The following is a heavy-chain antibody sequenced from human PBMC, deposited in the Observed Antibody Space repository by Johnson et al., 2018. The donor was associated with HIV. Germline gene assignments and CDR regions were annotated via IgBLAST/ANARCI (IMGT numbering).Heavy chain of an antibody. D-gene: IGHD6-13*01. CDR2: ISSSGSSI. Sequence: VQLVESGGGLVKPGGSLRLSCAASGFTFSDYYMNWIRQAPGKGLEWVSYISSSGSSIYYADSVKGRFTIPRDNAENSLYLQMNSLRAEDTDVYYCARDGGVAAAVGVVAFDIWGQGTMVTVSS. V-gene: IGHV3-11*04. J-gene: IGHJ3*02. CDR3: ARDGGVAAAVGVVAFDI. CDR1: GFTFSDYY.